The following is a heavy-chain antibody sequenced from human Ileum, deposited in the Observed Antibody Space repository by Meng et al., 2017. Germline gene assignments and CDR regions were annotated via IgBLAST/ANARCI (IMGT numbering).Heavy chain of an antibody. J-gene: IGHJ5*02. CDR1: GFTFRSYG. CDR3: VGGHTYKSSSQEFDT. CDR2: IWHDGSKT. D-gene: IGHD1-26*01. Sequence: GGSLRLSCAASGFTFRSYGMHWVRQAPGKGLEWVAFIWHDGSKTYYADFVKGRFTISRDNSKSTLYLQLNSLRAEDTSIYYCVGGHTYKSSSQEFDTWGQGALVTVSS. V-gene: IGHV3-30*02.